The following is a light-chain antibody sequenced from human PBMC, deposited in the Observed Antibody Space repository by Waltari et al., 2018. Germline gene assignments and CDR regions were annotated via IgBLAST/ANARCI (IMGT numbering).Light chain of an antibody. CDR1: QVITSH. V-gene: IGKV1-9*01. J-gene: IGKJ3*01. Sequence: DIQLTQSPSFLSASVGDRVNVTCRASQVITSHLDWYQQKPGKAPKLLIYAASTVNSGVPSRFSGSGSETEFTLAIDSLQPEDLATYYWQHLNSYPPFSFGPGTKVDI. CDR3: QHLNSYPPFS. CDR2: AAS.